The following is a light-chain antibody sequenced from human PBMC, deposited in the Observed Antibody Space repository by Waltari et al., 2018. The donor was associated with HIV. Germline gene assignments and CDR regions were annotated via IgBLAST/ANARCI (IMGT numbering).Light chain of an antibody. CDR1: QSLGSN. CDR3: QQYSDWPLT. J-gene: IGKJ4*01. Sequence: EILMMQSPATLSVSLGIRVTLSCRANQSLGSNVAWYHQRPGQTPRLLVYEASTRAPDTPTLFTGSGSGTKFTLTIISLQSEDFGVYFCQQYSDWPLTFGGGTKVDIK. V-gene: IGKV3D-15*01. CDR2: EAS.